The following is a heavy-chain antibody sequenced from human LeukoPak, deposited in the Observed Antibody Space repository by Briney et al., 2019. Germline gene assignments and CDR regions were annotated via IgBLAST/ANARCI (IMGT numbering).Heavy chain of an antibody. CDR1: GFTFSSYW. J-gene: IGHJ5*02. CDR2: IKKDGTEK. Sequence: GGFLRLSCAASGFTFSSYWMSWVRQAPGKGLEWVANIKKDGTEKKYVDSVKGRFTISRDNAKNSLYLQMNSLRAEDTALYYCAREGGSGWYSGWFDPWGQGTLVTVSS. V-gene: IGHV3-7*01. D-gene: IGHD6-19*01. CDR3: AREGGSGWYSGWFDP.